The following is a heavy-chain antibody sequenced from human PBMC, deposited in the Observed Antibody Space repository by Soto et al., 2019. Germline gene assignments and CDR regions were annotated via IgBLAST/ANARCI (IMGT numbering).Heavy chain of an antibody. CDR3: ARSVVATIPLGCYFDY. CDR1: GGSISSGGYY. J-gene: IGHJ4*02. CDR2: IYYSGST. V-gene: IGHV4-61*08. D-gene: IGHD5-12*01. Sequence: SETLSLTCTVSGGSISSGGYYWSWIRQHPGKGLEWIGYIYYSGSTNHNPSLKSRVTISVDTSKNQFSLKLSSVTAADTAVYYCARSVVATIPLGCYFDYWGQGTLVTVSS.